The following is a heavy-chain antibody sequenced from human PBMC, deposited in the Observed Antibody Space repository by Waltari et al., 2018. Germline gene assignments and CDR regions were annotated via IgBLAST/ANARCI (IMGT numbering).Heavy chain of an antibody. V-gene: IGHV4-34*01. Sequence: QVQLQQWGAGLLKPSETLSLTCAVYGGSFSGYYWSWIRQPPGKGLEWIGEINHSGSTNYNPSLKSRVTISVDTSKNQFSLKLSSVTAADTAVYYCARKLRFLEWSRTGVYFDYWGQGTLVTVSS. CDR2: INHSGST. D-gene: IGHD3-3*01. J-gene: IGHJ4*02. CDR1: GGSFSGYY. CDR3: ARKLRFLEWSRTGVYFDY.